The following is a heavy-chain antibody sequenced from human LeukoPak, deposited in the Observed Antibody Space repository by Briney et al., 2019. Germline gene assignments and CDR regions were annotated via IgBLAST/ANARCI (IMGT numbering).Heavy chain of an antibody. CDR3: ARDVSPYYYGSGSYY. V-gene: IGHV3-66*01. D-gene: IGHD3-10*01. CDR1: GFTVSSNY. Sequence: PGGSLRLSCAASGFTVSSNYMSWVRQAPGKGLEWVSVIYSGGSTYYADSVKGRFTISRDNSKNTLYLQMNSLRAEDTAVYYCARDVSPYYYGSGSYYWGQGTLVTVSS. CDR2: IYSGGST. J-gene: IGHJ4*02.